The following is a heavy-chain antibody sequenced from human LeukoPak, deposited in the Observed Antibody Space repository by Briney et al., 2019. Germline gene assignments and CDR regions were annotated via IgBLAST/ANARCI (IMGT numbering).Heavy chain of an antibody. D-gene: IGHD2-15*01. CDR3: ARLAYRGPVVADFDY. CDR1: GTSITRTY. CDR2: IYYTGST. Sequence: TSETLSLTCTVSGTSITRTYWSWIRQPPGKGLEWIGYIYYTGSTNYNPSLESRVTMSADTSKNQFSLKLSSVTAADTAVYYCARLAYRGPVVADFDYWGQGTLVTVSS. J-gene: IGHJ4*02. V-gene: IGHV4-59*08.